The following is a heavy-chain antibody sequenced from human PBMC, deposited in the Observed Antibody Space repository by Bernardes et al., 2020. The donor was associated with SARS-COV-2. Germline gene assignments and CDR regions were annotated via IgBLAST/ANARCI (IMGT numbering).Heavy chain of an antibody. CDR1: GFTFSGYW. J-gene: IGHJ4*02. CDR3: ARSSGWSPFDS. Sequence: GSLRLSCAASGFTFSGYWMHWVRQPPGKGLVWVSLINSGGTSTTYADSVKGRFTISRDNAKNTLYLQMNSLRVEDTAVYYCARSSGWSPFDSWGRGTLVTVSS. V-gene: IGHV3-74*01. D-gene: IGHD6-19*01. CDR2: INSGGTST.